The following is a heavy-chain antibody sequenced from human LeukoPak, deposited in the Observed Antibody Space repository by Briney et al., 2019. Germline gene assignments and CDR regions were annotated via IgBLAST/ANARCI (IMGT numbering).Heavy chain of an antibody. D-gene: IGHD1-1*01. CDR3: ARESERNDGWFDP. V-gene: IGHV1-8*01. J-gene: IGHJ5*02. Sequence: ASVKVSCKASGYTFRIHDINWVRQAPGQGLEWMGWVSPKTGRTGYAQKFQGRVYTTTNASLSTAYMELSSLRSDDTAVYFCARESERNDGWFDPWGQGTLVTVSS. CDR2: VSPKTGRT. CDR1: GYTFRIHD.